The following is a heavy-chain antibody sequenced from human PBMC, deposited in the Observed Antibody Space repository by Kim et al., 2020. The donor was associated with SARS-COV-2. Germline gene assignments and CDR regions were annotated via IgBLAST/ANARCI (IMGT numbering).Heavy chain of an antibody. CDR1: GFTFSTYG. D-gene: IGHD5-12*01. CDR2: ISYDGKKM. J-gene: IGHJ4*02. V-gene: IGHV3-30*18. Sequence: GGSLRLSCAASGFTFSTYGMHWVRQAPGKGLEWVAGISYDGKKMFCADSVKGRFTISRDNSKNTLYLQMNSLGSEDTAVYYCAKGYSAYVMADYWGQGTLVTVSS. CDR3: AKGYSAYVMADY.